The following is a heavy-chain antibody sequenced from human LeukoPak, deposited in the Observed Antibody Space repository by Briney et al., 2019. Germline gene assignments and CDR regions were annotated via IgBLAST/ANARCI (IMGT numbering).Heavy chain of an antibody. J-gene: IGHJ4*02. CDR1: GFSFRSFA. CDR3: ASKNSGLYPFYY. Sequence: GGSLRLSCAASGFSFRSFAMSWVRQAPGKGVEWVSGISDSGSDTRYADSVKGRFTISRDNSRNTLYLQMNNLRDEDTAIYFCASKNSGLYPFYYWGQGTLVTVSS. CDR2: ISDSGSDT. D-gene: IGHD2-2*02. V-gene: IGHV3-23*01.